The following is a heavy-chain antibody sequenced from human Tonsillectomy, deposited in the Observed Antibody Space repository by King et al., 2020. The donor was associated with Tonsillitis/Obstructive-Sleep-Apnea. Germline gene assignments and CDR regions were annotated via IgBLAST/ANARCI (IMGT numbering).Heavy chain of an antibody. CDR1: GYTFTSYA. CDR2: INTNTGNP. V-gene: IGHV7-4-1*02. J-gene: IGHJ6*03. CDR3: ARSHIVVVLASTPHGTTTHSSWYYYYYMDV. Sequence: HVQLVESGSELKKPGASVKVSCKASGYTFTSYAMNWVRQAPGQGLEWMGWINTNTGNPTYAQGFTGRFVFSLDTSVSTAYLQISSLKAEDTAVYYCARSHIVVVLASTPHGTTTHSSWYYYYYMDVWGKGTTVTVSS. D-gene: IGHD2-15*01.